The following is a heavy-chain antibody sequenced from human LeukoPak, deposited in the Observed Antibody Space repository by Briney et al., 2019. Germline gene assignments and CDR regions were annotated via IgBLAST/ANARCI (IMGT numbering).Heavy chain of an antibody. J-gene: IGHJ4*02. Sequence: PGGSLPVSCAASGFTFDDYALHWVRQAPRRGLEGVSGINWNRGSTGYADSVKGRFTISRDNAKNSLYLQMNSLRAEDTALYYCAKDISGSYLTVFDYWGQGTLVTVSS. CDR3: AKDISGSYLTVFDY. V-gene: IGHV3-9*01. CDR2: INWNRGST. D-gene: IGHD1-26*01. CDR1: GFTFDDYA.